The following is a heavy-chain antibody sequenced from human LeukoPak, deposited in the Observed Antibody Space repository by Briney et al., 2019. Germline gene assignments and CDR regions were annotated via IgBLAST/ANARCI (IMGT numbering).Heavy chain of an antibody. V-gene: IGHV4-59*01. Sequence: ETLSLTCTVSGGSISSYYWSWIRQPPGKGLEWIGYIYDSVNTNYNPSLESRVTISVDTSKKQFSLKLTSVTAADTAVYYCARVRRYYDSSGYPSRLFDYWGQGTLVTVSS. CDR2: IYDSVNT. J-gene: IGHJ4*02. CDR1: GGSISSYY. D-gene: IGHD3-22*01. CDR3: ARVRRYYDSSGYPSRLFDY.